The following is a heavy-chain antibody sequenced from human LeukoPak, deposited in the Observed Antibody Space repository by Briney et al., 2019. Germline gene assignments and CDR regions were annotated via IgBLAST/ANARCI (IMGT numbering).Heavy chain of an antibody. CDR1: GVTLSDHW. CDR3: TKLNARDASDI. CDR2: IRNKRDGETP. D-gene: IGHD1-7*01. J-gene: IGHJ3*02. V-gene: IGHV3-15*01. Sequence: GGSLRLSCTASGVTLSDHWMSWVRQAPGKGLEWVGRIRNKRDGETPDYAAPVKGKFTISREELIDQVYLQLNSLSSEDTAVYYCTKLNARDASDIWGQGTMVTVSS.